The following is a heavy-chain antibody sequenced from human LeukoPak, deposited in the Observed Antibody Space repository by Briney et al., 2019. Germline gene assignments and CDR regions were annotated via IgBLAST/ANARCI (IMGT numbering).Heavy chain of an antibody. CDR3: ARGGNSGLRGSDY. D-gene: IGHD4-17*01. CDR2: MNPNSGNT. V-gene: IGHV1-8*03. J-gene: IGHJ4*02. Sequence: ASVKVSCKASGGTFSSYAISWVRQATGQGLEWMGWMNPNSGNTGYAQKFQGRVTITRNTSISTAYMELSSLRSEDTAVYYCARGGNSGLRGSDYWGQGTLVTVSS. CDR1: GGTFSSYA.